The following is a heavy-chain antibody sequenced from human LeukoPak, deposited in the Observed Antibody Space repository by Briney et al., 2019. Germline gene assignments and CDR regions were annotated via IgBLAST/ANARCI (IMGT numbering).Heavy chain of an antibody. D-gene: IGHD3-22*01. V-gene: IGHV1-18*01. Sequence: ASVKVSCKASGYTFTSYGISWVRQAPGQGLEWMGWISAYNGNTNYAQKFQGRVTITRDTSASTAYMSLSSLGSGDTAVYYCARDRYYDDSSAYKFDTWGQGTLVTVSS. CDR1: GYTFTSYG. CDR2: ISAYNGNT. CDR3: ARDRYYDDSSAYKFDT. J-gene: IGHJ4*02.